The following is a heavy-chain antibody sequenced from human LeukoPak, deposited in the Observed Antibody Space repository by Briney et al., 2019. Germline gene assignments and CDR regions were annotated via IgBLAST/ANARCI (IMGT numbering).Heavy chain of an antibody. J-gene: IGHJ4*02. Sequence: GGSLRLSCAASGFTVSSHYMSWVRQAPGKGLEWVSVIYSGGSTYYADSVKGRFTISRDSSKNTLYLQMNSLRAEDTAVYYCARGYSGNYWLQFDYWGQGTLVTVSS. CDR2: IYSGGST. V-gene: IGHV3-53*01. CDR1: GFTVSSHY. CDR3: ARGYSGNYWLQFDY. D-gene: IGHD1-26*01.